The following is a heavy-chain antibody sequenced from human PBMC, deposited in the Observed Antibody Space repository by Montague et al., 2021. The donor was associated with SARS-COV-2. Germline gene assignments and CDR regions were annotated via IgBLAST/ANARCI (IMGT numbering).Heavy chain of an antibody. V-gene: IGHV3-23*01. D-gene: IGHD3-10*01. CDR3: AKLLCSNHVFSGFGSHWFDP. J-gene: IGHJ5*02. CDR1: GFTFSSYT. CDR2: ISGSGGST. Sequence: SLRLSCAASGFTFSSYTMTWVRQAPGQGLEWVSAISGSGGSTFYADSVKGRFTISRDNSKNTLYLQLNSLRAEDTAVYYCAKLLCSNHVFSGFGSHWFDPGGQGTLVSVSS.